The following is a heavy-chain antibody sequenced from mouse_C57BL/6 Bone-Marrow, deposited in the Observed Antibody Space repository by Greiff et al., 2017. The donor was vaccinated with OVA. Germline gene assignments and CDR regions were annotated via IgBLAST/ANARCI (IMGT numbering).Heavy chain of an antibody. Sequence: EVQLVESGAELVRPGASVKLSCTASGFNIKDDYMHWVKQRPEQGLEWIGWINPENGDTDYASKFKGKATITAEPSSNTACLQLSSLTSEYTAVYYCTARWYFDYWGQGTTLSVSS. J-gene: IGHJ2*01. V-gene: IGHV14-4*01. CDR2: INPENGDT. CDR1: GFNIKDDY. CDR3: TARWYFDY.